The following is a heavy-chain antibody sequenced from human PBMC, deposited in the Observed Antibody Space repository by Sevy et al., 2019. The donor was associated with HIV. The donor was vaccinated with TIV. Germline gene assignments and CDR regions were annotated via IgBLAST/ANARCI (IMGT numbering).Heavy chain of an antibody. D-gene: IGHD6-13*01. CDR2: IKQDGSEK. CDR3: ARGGVPIDSSSWYVSDWFDP. V-gene: IGHV3-7*01. J-gene: IGHJ5*02. Sequence: GGSLRLSCAASGFTFSSYWMSWVRQAPGKGLEWVANIKQDGSEKYYVDSVKGRFTISRDNAKNSLYLQMNGLRAEDTAVYYCARGGVPIDSSSWYVSDWFDPWGQGTLVTVSS. CDR1: GFTFSSYW.